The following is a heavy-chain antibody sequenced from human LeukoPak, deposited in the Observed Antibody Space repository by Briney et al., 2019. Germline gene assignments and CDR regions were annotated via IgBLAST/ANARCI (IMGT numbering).Heavy chain of an antibody. CDR3: ARIPGGSYYDSSGYSKKPFDY. Sequence: ASVKVSCKASGYTFTGYYMHWVRQAPGQGLEWMGWINPNSCCTNYAQKFQGRVTMTRDTSISTAYMELSRLRSDDTAVYYCARIPGGSYYDSSGYSKKPFDYWGQGTLVTVSS. D-gene: IGHD3-22*01. J-gene: IGHJ4*02. CDR2: INPNSCCT. V-gene: IGHV1-2*02. CDR1: GYTFTGYY.